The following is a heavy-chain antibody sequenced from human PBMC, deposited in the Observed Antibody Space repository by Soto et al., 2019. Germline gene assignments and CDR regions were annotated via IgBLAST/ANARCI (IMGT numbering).Heavy chain of an antibody. V-gene: IGHV1-69*01. J-gene: IGHJ6*02. CDR2: IIPISGTA. D-gene: IGHD2-2*01. Sequence: QVQLVQSGAEVKKPGSSVKVSCKASGGTFSSYAISWVRQAPGQGLEWRGGIIPISGTANYAQKFQGRVTITADESTSTAYMELSSLRAEDTAVYYCARSQGSSTSLEIYYYYYYGMDVWGQGTTVNVSS. CDR3: ARSQGSSTSLEIYYYYYYGMDV. CDR1: GGTFSSYA.